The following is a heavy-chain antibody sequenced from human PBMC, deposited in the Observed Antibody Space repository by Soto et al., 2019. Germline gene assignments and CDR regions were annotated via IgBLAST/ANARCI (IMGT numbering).Heavy chain of an antibody. J-gene: IGHJ4*02. CDR2: IFSIGNT. D-gene: IGHD4-4*01. CDR1: GASVSSGDYF. CDR3: AWAAALATVDNYFDY. V-gene: IGHV4-30-4*01. Sequence: QVQLQESGPGLVNPSQTLSLTCSVSGASVSSGDYFWTWIRQPPGKGLEWIGHIFSIGNTYYNPSLKSRVSISVDVSKKPFSLRLRSVTAAGTAVYYCAWAAALATVDNYFDYWGQGTQVTVSS.